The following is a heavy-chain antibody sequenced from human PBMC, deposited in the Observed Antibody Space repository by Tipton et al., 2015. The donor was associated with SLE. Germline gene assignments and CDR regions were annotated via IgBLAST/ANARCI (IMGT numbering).Heavy chain of an antibody. V-gene: IGHV4-34*01. D-gene: IGHD1-26*01. CDR1: GGSFSGYY. CDR2: INHGGST. J-gene: IGHJ6*03. CDR3: ARGGLGVSYYYYMDV. Sequence: TLSLTCAVYGGSFSGYYWTWIRQPPGKGLEWIGEINHGGSTNYNPSLKSRVTISEDTSKNQFSLKLSSVTAADTAVYYCARGGLGVSYYYYMDVWGKGTTVTVSS.